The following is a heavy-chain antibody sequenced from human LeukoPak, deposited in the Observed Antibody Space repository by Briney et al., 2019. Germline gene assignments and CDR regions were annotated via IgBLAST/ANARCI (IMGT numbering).Heavy chain of an antibody. V-gene: IGHV4-30-2*01. J-gene: IGHJ3*02. Sequence: SETLSLTCTVSGGSISSGGYYWSWIRQPPGKGLEWIGYIYHSGSTYYNPSLKSRVTISVDTSKNQFSLKLSSVTAADTAVYYCARAAVRMMLEYGSGSPSRAFDIWGQGTMVTVSS. CDR2: IYHSGST. CDR3: ARAAVRMMLEYGSGSPSRAFDI. CDR1: GGSISSGGYY. D-gene: IGHD3-10*01.